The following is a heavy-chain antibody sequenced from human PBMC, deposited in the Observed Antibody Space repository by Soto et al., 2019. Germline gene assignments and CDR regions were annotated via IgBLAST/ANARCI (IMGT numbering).Heavy chain of an antibody. Sequence: PSETLSLTCTVSGGSIVSGNYYWAWIRQSPEMGLEWIGTIYSGGNTFHNPSFKSRVSMSVDTSRNHFSLYLSSVTVADTALYHCARQKVMGATTWFDIWGRGNMVTVSS. D-gene: IGHD1-26*01. CDR3: ARQKVMGATTWFDI. V-gene: IGHV4-39*01. J-gene: IGHJ5*02. CDR2: IYSGGNT. CDR1: GGSIVSGNYY.